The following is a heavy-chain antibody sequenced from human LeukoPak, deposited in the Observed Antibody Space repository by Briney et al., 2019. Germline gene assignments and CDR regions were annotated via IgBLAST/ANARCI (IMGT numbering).Heavy chain of an antibody. Sequence: ASVKVSCKVSGYTLTQLSMHWVRQAPGKGLEWMGGFDPEDGETIYAQEFQGRVTMTEDTSTDTAYMELSSLRSEDTAVYYCATSEYSSSFHYMDVWGKGTTVTVSS. V-gene: IGHV1-24*01. CDR3: ATSEYSSSFHYMDV. CDR1: GYTLTQLS. CDR2: FDPEDGET. D-gene: IGHD6-6*01. J-gene: IGHJ6*03.